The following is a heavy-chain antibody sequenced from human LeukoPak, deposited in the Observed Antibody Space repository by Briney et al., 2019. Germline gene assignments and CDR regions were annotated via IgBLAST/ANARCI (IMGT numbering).Heavy chain of an antibody. J-gene: IGHJ4*02. D-gene: IGHD3-3*01. CDR3: ARGSRDDFWSGYYFDY. Sequence: GASVKVSCKASGYIFSDYYINWVRQAPGQGLEWMGIINPSGGSTSYAQKFQCRVTMTRDMSTSTVYMELSSLRSEDTAVYYCARGSRDDFWSGYYFDYWGQGTLVTVSS. CDR2: INPSGGST. V-gene: IGHV1-46*01. CDR1: GYIFSDYY.